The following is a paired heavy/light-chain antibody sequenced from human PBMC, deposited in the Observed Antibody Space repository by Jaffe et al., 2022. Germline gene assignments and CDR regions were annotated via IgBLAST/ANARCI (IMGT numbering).Light chain of an antibody. Sequence: DLQMTQSPSSLSASVGDRVTITCRASQSISTYLNWYQQKPGKAPNLLIYAASSLQSGVPSRFSGSGSGTDFTLTISSLQPEDFATYYCQQSYSTPLITFGQGTRLEIK. CDR3: QQSYSTPLIT. CDR2: AAS. CDR1: QSISTY. V-gene: IGKV1-39*01. J-gene: IGKJ5*01.
Heavy chain of an antibody. V-gene: IGHV1-69*01. CDR1: GGTFSSYG. D-gene: IGHD2-15*01. CDR3: ARDRICSGGRCYSYWYFDL. CDR2: IIPMFGTA. J-gene: IGHJ2*01. Sequence: QVQLVQSGAEVKKPGSSVKVSCKAPGGTFSSYGITWVRQAPGQGLEWMGGIIPMFGTANYAEKLQGRVTITADESTSTAYMELSSLRSEDTAVYYCARDRICSGGRCYSYWYFDLWGRGTLVTVSS.